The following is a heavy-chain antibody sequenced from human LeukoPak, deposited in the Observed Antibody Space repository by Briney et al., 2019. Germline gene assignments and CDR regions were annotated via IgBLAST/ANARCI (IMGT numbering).Heavy chain of an antibody. V-gene: IGHV4-39*01. CDR2: IYYSGST. D-gene: IGHD5-18*01. J-gene: IGHJ4*02. CDR3: AGPYSYGYVGRPY. Sequence: RASETLSLTCAVSGGSISSSNWWSWVRQPPGKGLEWIGSIYYSGSTYYNPSLKSRVTISVDTSKNQFSLKLSSVTAADTAVYYCAGPYSYGYVGRPYWGQGTLVTVSS. CDR1: GGSISSSNW.